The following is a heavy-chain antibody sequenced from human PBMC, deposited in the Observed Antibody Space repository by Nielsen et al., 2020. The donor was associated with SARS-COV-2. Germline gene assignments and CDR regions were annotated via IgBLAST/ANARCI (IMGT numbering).Heavy chain of an antibody. V-gene: IGHV3-11*01. CDR1: GFTFSDYY. D-gene: IGHD3-16*01. CDR3: ARGYDYVWGSYSDV. Sequence: GGSLRLSCAASGFTFSDYYMSWIRQAPGKGLEWVSYISSSSSTIYYADSVKGRFTISRDNAKNSLYLQMNSLRAEDTAVYYCARGYDYVWGSYSDVWGQGTTVTVSS. CDR2: ISSSSSTI. J-gene: IGHJ6*02.